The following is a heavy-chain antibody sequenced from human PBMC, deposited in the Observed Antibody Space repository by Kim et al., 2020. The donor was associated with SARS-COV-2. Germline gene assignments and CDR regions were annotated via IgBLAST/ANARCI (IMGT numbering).Heavy chain of an antibody. CDR1: GGSFSGYY. V-gene: IGHV4-34*01. D-gene: IGHD3-9*01. CDR2: INHSGST. CDR3: ARVSLGYFDWLQRYNWFDP. Sequence: SETLSLTCAVYGGSFSGYYWSWIRQPPGKGLEWIGEINHSGSTNYNPSLKSRVTISVDTSKNQFSLKLSSVTAADTAVYYCARVSLGYFDWLQRYNWFDPWGQGTLVTVSS. J-gene: IGHJ5*02.